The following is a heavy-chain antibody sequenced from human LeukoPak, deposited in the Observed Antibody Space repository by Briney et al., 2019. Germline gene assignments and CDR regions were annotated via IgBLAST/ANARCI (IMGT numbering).Heavy chain of an antibody. V-gene: IGHV4-34*01. Sequence: SETLSLTCAVYGGSFSGYNWSWIRQPPGKGLEWIGEINHSGSTNYNPSPKSRVTISVDTSKNHFSLKLNSVNAADTAVYYCARGVQDIVLWVPRPKSYYMDVWGKGTTVTVSS. CDR3: ARGVQDIVLWVPRPKSYYMDV. J-gene: IGHJ6*03. CDR2: INHSGST. CDR1: GGSFSGYN. D-gene: IGHD2-8*02.